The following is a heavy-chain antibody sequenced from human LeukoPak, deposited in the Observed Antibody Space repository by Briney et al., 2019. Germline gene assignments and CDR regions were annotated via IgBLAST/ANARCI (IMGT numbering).Heavy chain of an antibody. Sequence: SGTLSLTCTVSGGSISNYCWSWVRQPPGKGLEWIGFIYTSGSSDYNPSLKSRVTMSVDTSKNQVSMELRFLTAADTALYYCATSYDAKTAPYDLWGQGTLVTVYS. V-gene: IGHV4-4*09. CDR3: ATSYDAKTAPYDL. D-gene: IGHD3-3*01. CDR1: GGSISNYC. J-gene: IGHJ5*02. CDR2: IYTSGSS.